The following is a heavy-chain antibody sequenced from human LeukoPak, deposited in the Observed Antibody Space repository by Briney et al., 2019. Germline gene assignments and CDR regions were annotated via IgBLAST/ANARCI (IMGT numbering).Heavy chain of an antibody. D-gene: IGHD3-16*02. Sequence: PSETLSLTCAVSGGSLKNHYLTWIRQSPGKRLEWIGLINSAGTTVYDPSLKSRVSISIDTSKNQFSLTMRSMTATDTAVYYCARGRINPKISKYYDYVWGSYRSIYFDYWGQGTLVTVSS. CDR2: INSAGTT. V-gene: IGHV4-34*01. CDR3: ARGRINPKISKYYDYVWGSYRSIYFDY. J-gene: IGHJ4*02. CDR1: GGSLKNHY.